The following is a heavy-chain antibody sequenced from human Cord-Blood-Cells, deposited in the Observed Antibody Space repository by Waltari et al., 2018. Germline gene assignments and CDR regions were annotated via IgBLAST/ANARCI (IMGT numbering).Heavy chain of an antibody. CDR1: GFTFTSSA. J-gene: IGHJ2*01. CDR3: AADNYGSGSYYNGQVGWYFDL. CDR2: IVVGSGNT. D-gene: IGHD3-10*01. Sequence: QMQLVQSGPEVKKPGTSVKVSCKASGFTFTSSAVQWVRQARGQRLEWIEWIVVGSGNTNYAQKFQERVTITRDMSTSTAYMELSSLRSEDTAVYYCAADNYGSGSYYNGQVGWYFDLWGRGTLVTVSS. V-gene: IGHV1-58*01.